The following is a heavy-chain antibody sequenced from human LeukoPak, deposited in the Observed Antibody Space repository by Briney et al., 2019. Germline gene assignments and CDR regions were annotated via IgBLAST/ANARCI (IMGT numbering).Heavy chain of an antibody. CDR3: AKAKNYGDYYY. CDR1: GFTFSSYW. J-gene: IGHJ4*02. Sequence: PGGSLRLSCAASGFTFSSYWMHWVRQAPGKGLVWVSRINSDGSSTSYADSVKGRFTISRDNAKNTLYLQMNSLRAEDTAVYYCAKAKNYGDYYYWGQGTLVTVSS. CDR2: INSDGSST. D-gene: IGHD4-17*01. V-gene: IGHV3-74*01.